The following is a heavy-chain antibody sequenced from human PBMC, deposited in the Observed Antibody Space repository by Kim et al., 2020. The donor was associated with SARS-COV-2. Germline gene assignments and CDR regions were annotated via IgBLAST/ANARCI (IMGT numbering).Heavy chain of an antibody. J-gene: IGHJ1*01. Sequence: GGSLRLSCAASGFAFNTYSMNWVRQAPGKGLEWVSYISDSSRTIYYADSVKGRFTISRDNAKNSLFLAMNSLRDEDTAVYYCVRDQRGDPFQHWGQGTLV. CDR2: ISDSSRTI. CDR3: VRDQRGDPFQH. CDR1: GFAFNTYS. D-gene: IGHD3-10*01. V-gene: IGHV3-48*02.